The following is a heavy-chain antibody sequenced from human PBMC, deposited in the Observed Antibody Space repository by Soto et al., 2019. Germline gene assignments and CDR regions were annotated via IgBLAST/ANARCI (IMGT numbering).Heavy chain of an antibody. J-gene: IGHJ1*01. CDR1: GGNFNTFG. Sequence: QVQLVQSGAEVKKTGSSVKVSCKASGGNFNTFGFSWVRQAPGQGLEWMGGIIPFFGTAKYSQKFEDKITITADESTNTVYMDLRSLTFEDTAIYYCARVGSRDAYNYVLDQWGPGTMVTVSS. D-gene: IGHD5-18*01. CDR2: IIPFFGTA. CDR3: ARVGSRDAYNYVLDQ. V-gene: IGHV1-69*01.